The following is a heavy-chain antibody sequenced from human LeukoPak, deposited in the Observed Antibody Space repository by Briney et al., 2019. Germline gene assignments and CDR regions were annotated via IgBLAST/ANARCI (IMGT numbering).Heavy chain of an antibody. CDR2: FYHGGST. CDR1: GYSISTGYY. CDR3: ARVNGYVWGSYRRSPHLDY. Sequence: PSETLSLTCTVSGYSISTGYYWDWIRQPPGKGLEWIGTFYHGGSTYYNPSLKSRVTISVDTSKNQFSLNLTSVTAADTAVYYCARVNGYVWGSYRRSPHLDYWGQGTLVTVSS. D-gene: IGHD3-16*02. J-gene: IGHJ4*02. V-gene: IGHV4-38-2*02.